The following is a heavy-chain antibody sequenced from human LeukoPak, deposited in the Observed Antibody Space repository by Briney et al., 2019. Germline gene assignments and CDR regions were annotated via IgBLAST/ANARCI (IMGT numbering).Heavy chain of an antibody. Sequence: ASVKVSCKASGYTFTSFDINWVRQATGQGLEWMGWINPNSGGTNYAQKFQGRVTMTRDTSISTAYMELSRLRSDDTAVYYCARVVGRITMVRGVQYYYMDVWGKGTTVTVSS. D-gene: IGHD3-10*01. CDR2: INPNSGGT. V-gene: IGHV1-2*02. CDR3: ARVVGRITMVRGVQYYYMDV. J-gene: IGHJ6*03. CDR1: GYTFTSFD.